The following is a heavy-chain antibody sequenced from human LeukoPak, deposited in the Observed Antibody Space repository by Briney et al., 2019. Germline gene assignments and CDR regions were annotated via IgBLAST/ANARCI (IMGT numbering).Heavy chain of an antibody. J-gene: IGHJ5*02. CDR3: ARVFGSYCSSTSCYYNWFDP. Sequence: SETLSLTCTVSGGSISSYYWSWIRQPPGKGLEWIGYIYYSGSTNYNPSLKSRVTISVDTSKNQFSLKLSSVTAADTAVYYCARVFGSYCSSTSCYYNWFDPWGQGTLVTVSP. D-gene: IGHD2-2*01. CDR2: IYYSGST. V-gene: IGHV4-59*01. CDR1: GGSISSYY.